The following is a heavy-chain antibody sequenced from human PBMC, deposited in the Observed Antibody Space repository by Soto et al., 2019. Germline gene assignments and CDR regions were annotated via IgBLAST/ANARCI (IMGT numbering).Heavy chain of an antibody. Sequence: EASVKVSCKASGYTFTSSGISWVRQAPGQGLEWMGWISAYNGNTKYAQRLQGRVTMTTDTSTSTAYMELRSLRSDDTALYYCARARGLLTGFQLLYGMDVWGQGTTVTVSS. J-gene: IGHJ6*02. D-gene: IGHD3-9*01. V-gene: IGHV1-18*01. CDR2: ISAYNGNT. CDR1: GYTFTSSG. CDR3: ARARGLLTGFQLLYGMDV.